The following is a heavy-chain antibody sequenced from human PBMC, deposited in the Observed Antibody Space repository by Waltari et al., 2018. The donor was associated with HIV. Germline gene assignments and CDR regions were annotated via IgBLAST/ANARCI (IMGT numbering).Heavy chain of an antibody. D-gene: IGHD2-21*02. CDR3: ARDRGVVTPNYGMDV. CDR2: CRGRSFTI. CDR1: GFTFSTYS. Sequence: EVQLVESGGGLVQPGGSMRLSCAASGFTFSTYSMTWVRQAPGKGWGGVSNCRGRSFTIYYADSVKGRFTISRDNAKNSLYLQMNSLRAEDTAVYYCARDRGVVTPNYGMDVWGQGTTVTVSS. J-gene: IGHJ6*02. V-gene: IGHV3-48*01.